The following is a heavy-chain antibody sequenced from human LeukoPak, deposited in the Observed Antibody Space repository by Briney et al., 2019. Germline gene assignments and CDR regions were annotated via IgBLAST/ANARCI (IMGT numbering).Heavy chain of an antibody. CDR2: IIPIFGTA. CDR3: ASQTCSGSYCWTYFDY. CDR1: GGTFSSYA. Sequence: SVKVSCKASGGTFSSYAISWVRQAPGQGLEWMGGIIPIFGTANYAQKFQGRVTITADKSTSTAYMELSSLRSEDTAVYYCASQTCSGSYCWTYFDYWGQGTLVTVSS. V-gene: IGHV1-69*06. J-gene: IGHJ4*02. D-gene: IGHD3-10*02.